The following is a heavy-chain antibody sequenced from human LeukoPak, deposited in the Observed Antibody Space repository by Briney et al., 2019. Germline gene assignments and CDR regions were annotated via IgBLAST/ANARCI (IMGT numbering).Heavy chain of an antibody. J-gene: IGHJ4*02. CDR1: GFTFSSYG. V-gene: IGHV3-23*01. Sequence: GGSLRLSCAASGFTFSSYGMSWVRRAPGKGLEWVSGISSIDGSTYYADSVKGRFTVSRDNSKNTLYLQMNSLRAEDTAVYYCAKLDWGGSRYGYFDSWGQGTLVTVSS. CDR3: AKLDWGGSRYGYFDS. D-gene: IGHD5-18*01. CDR2: ISSIDGST.